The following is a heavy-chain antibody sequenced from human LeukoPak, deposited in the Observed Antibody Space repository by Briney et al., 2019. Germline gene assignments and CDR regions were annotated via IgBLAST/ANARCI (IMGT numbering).Heavy chain of an antibody. CDR2: INHSGST. Sequence: PSETLSLTCAVYGGSFSGYYWSWIRQPPGKGLEWIGEINHSGSTNYNPSLKSRVTISVDTSKNQFSLKLSSVTAADTAVYYCARTTMIVVGRAAFDIWGQGTMVTVSS. J-gene: IGHJ3*02. CDR1: GGSFSGYY. CDR3: ARTTMIVVGRAAFDI. D-gene: IGHD3-22*01. V-gene: IGHV4-34*01.